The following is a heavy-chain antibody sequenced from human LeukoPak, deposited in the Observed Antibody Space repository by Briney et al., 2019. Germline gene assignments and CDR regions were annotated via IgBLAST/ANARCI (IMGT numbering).Heavy chain of an antibody. Sequence: GASVKVSCKASGYTFTSYGISWVRQAPGQWLEWMGRVDPGNGETIYAENFQGRVTITADTSTHTAYMELSGLISEDTAVYYCAAFEPALSFDYLGQGTLVTVSS. J-gene: IGHJ4*02. CDR3: AAFEPALSFDY. V-gene: IGHV1-69-2*01. CDR1: GYTFTSYG. CDR2: VDPGNGET. D-gene: IGHD2-2*01.